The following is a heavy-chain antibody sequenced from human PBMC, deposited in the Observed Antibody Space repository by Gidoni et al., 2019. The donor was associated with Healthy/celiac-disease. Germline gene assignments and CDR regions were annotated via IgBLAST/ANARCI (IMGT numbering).Heavy chain of an antibody. Sequence: EVHLVESGGGLIPHGGSLRLSCAASGFPVSSNYMSWVRQAPGKGREWVSVSYSGGITYDADYVKGRFTISRDNSKNTLYLQMNSLRAEDTAVYYCARVVAAAGGYYFDYWGQGTLVTVSS. CDR3: ARVVAAAGGYYFDY. CDR2: SYSGGIT. D-gene: IGHD6-13*01. V-gene: IGHV3-53*01. J-gene: IGHJ4*02. CDR1: GFPVSSNY.